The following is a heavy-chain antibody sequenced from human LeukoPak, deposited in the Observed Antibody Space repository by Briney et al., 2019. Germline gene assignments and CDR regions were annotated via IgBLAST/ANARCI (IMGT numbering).Heavy chain of an antibody. D-gene: IGHD2-21*02. Sequence: PGGSLRLSCAASGFTFSSYGMHWVRQAPGKGLEWVAFIRYDGSNKYYADSVKGRFTISRDNSKNTLYLQMNSLRAEDTAVYYCARVVTALYGNDAFDIWGQGTMVTVSS. CDR3: ARVVTALYGNDAFDI. V-gene: IGHV3-30*02. CDR1: GFTFSSYG. J-gene: IGHJ3*02. CDR2: IRYDGSNK.